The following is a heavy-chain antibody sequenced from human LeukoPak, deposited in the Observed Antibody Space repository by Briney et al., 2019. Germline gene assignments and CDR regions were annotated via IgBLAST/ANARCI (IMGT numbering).Heavy chain of an antibody. CDR2: IYYSGST. D-gene: IGHD4-17*01. J-gene: IGHJ4*02. CDR1: GGSVSSGSYY. V-gene: IGHV4-30-4*08. CDR3: ARDYGDYVLDY. Sequence: SETLSLTCTVSGGSVSSGSYYWRWIRQPPGKGLEWIGYIYYSGSTYYNPSLKSRVTISVDTSKNQFSLKLSSVTAADTAVYYCARDYGDYVLDYWGQGTLVTVSS.